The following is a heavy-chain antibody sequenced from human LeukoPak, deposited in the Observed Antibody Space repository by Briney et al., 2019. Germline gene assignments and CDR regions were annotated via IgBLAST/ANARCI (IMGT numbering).Heavy chain of an antibody. CDR3: AKVAYSSGWRDYYYGMDV. V-gene: IGHV3-30*18. CDR2: ISYDGSNK. D-gene: IGHD6-19*01. J-gene: IGHJ6*02. CDR1: GFTFSSYG. Sequence: GGSLRLSCAASGFTFSSYGMHWVRQAPGKGLEWVAVISYDGSNKYYADSVKGRFTISRDNSKNTLYLQMNSLRAEDTAVYYCAKVAYSSGWRDYYYGMDVWGQGTTVTVSS.